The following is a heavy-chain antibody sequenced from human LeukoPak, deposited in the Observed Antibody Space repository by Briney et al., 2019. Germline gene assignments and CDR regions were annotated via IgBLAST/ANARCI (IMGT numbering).Heavy chain of an antibody. CDR1: GFTFSTYN. J-gene: IGHJ3*02. CDR2: ISSSSTT. V-gene: IGHV3-48*02. Sequence: GGSLRLPCAASGFTFSTYNMNWVRQAPGKGLEWVSYISSSSTTSYADSVKGRFTISRDNAKNSLYLQMNSLGDEDTAVYYCARTSLRTFHIWGQGTMVTVSS. CDR3: ARTSLRTFHI.